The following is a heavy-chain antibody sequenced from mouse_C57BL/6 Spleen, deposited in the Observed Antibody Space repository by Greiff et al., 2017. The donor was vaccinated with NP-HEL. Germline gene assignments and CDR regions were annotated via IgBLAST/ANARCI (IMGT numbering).Heavy chain of an antibody. CDR2: INPNNGGT. CDR3: ARGIYGNRYYYAMDY. J-gene: IGHJ4*01. CDR1: GYTFTDYN. V-gene: IGHV1-18*01. Sequence: VQLQQSGPELVKPGASVKIPCKASGYTFTDYNMDWVKQSHGKSLEWIGDINPNNGGTIYNQKFTGKATLTVDKSSSTAYIELRSLTSEDTAVYYCARGIYGNRYYYAMDYWGQGTSVTVSS. D-gene: IGHD1-1*01.